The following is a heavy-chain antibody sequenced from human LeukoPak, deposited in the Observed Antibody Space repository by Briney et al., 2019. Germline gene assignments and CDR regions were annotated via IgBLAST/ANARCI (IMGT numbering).Heavy chain of an antibody. CDR1: GYTFTGYY. D-gene: IGHD2-2*01. J-gene: IGHJ4*02. CDR3: ARGLRDIVVVPAARHAYYFDY. CDR2: INPNSGGT. Sequence: GASVKVSCKASGYTFTGYYMHWVRQAPGQGLEWMGWINPNSGGTNYAQKFQGRVTITRNTSISTAYMELSSLRSEDTAVYYCARGLRDIVVVPAARHAYYFDYWGQGTLVTVSS. V-gene: IGHV1-2*02.